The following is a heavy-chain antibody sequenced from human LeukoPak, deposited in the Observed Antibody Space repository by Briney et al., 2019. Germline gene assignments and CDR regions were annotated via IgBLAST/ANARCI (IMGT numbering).Heavy chain of an antibody. J-gene: IGHJ3*02. D-gene: IGHD3-10*01. Sequence: ASVKVSCKASGYTFTSYDINWVRQATGQGLEWMVWMNPNSGNTGYAQKFQGRVTITRNTSISTAYMELSSLRSEDTAVYYCARVGAYYRAFDIWGQGTMVTVSS. V-gene: IGHV1-8*03. CDR1: GYTFTSYD. CDR2: MNPNSGNT. CDR3: ARVGAYYRAFDI.